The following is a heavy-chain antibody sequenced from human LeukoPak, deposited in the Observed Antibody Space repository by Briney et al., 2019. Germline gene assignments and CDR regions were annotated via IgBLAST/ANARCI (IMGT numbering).Heavy chain of an antibody. CDR2: IFYSGST. J-gene: IGHJ4*02. CDR1: GGSISDYY. CDR3: ATAPQSSGYYSY. V-gene: IGHV4-59*08. Sequence: PSETLSLTCSVSGGSISDYYWSWIRQSPGKGLEWIGYIFYSGSTNDNPSLKSRVTMSVDTSKNQVSLKLSSVTAADTAVYYCATAPQSSGYYSYWGQGTLVTVSS. D-gene: IGHD3-3*01.